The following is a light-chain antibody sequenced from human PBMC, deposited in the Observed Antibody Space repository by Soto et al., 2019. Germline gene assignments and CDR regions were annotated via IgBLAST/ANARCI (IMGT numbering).Light chain of an antibody. CDR2: WAS. CDR3: QQYYSTPFT. V-gene: IGKV3-15*01. Sequence: EIVMTQSPATLSVSPGERATLSCRASQSVSSNLAWYQQKPGQAPKLLIYWASTRESGVPDRFSGSGSGTDFTLTISSLQAEDVAVYYCQQYYSTPFTFGPGTKVDIK. J-gene: IGKJ3*01. CDR1: QSVSSN.